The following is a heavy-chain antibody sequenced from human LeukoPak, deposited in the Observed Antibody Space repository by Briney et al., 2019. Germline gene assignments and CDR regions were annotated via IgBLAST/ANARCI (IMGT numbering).Heavy chain of an antibody. V-gene: IGHV3-30*02. J-gene: IGHJ4*02. CDR2: IRFDGNNK. Sequence: GGSLRLSCAASGFTFSSYGMYWVRQAPGKGLEWVAFIRFDGNNKYYADSVKGRFTISRDNSKNTLYLQMNSLRAEDTAVYYCAKGVYYYDSSGYYLDYWGQGTLVTVSS. CDR1: GFTFSSYG. CDR3: AKGVYYYDSSGYYLDY. D-gene: IGHD3-22*01.